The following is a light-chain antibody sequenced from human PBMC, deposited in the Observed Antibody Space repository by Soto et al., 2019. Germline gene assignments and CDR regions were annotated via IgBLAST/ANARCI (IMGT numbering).Light chain of an antibody. Sequence: QSALTQPASVSGSPGQSIAISCTGTSSDVGGYNYVSWYQQHPGKAPQLLIYDVTSRPSGVSDRFSGSMSGNTAYLTISGLQAEDEADYYCYSYAGSTTSYVFGTGTKVTVL. CDR1: SSDVGGYNY. V-gene: IGLV2-14*01. CDR3: YSYAGSTTSYV. CDR2: DVT. J-gene: IGLJ1*01.